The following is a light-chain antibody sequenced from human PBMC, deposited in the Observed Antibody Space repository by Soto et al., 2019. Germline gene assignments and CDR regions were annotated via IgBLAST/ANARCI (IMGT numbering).Light chain of an antibody. CDR2: GAS. V-gene: IGKV3-15*01. Sequence: EKVMTQSPAARSVSPGERATLSCRASQSVNSDLAWYQQKPGQAPRLLLYGASTRATGIPARFSGSESGTEFTLTISSLQSEDSAVYCCQQYNDWPLTFGGGTKVEVK. J-gene: IGKJ4*01. CDR3: QQYNDWPLT. CDR1: QSVNSD.